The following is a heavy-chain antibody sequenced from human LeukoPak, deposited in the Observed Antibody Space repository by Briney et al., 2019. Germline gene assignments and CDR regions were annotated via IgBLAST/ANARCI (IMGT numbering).Heavy chain of an antibody. CDR3: ITDPGEWEPI. D-gene: IGHD3-16*01. CDR1: GLTFSNAW. Sequence: GGSLRLSCAASGLTFSNAWMSWVRQAPGKGLEWVGRIKSKTDGGTTDYAAPVKGRFTISRDDSKNTLYLQMNSLKIEDTAVYYCITDPGEWEPIWGQGTMVTVSS. CDR2: IKSKTDGGTT. J-gene: IGHJ3*02. V-gene: IGHV3-15*01.